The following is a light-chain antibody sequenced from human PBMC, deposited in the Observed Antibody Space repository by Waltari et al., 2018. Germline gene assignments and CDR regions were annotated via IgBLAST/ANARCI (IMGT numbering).Light chain of an antibody. CDR3: AVWDDALSGAV. Sequence: QSVVTQPPSASGTPGQRVTISCSGRRSHIGNTYVYWYQQLPGTAPKRFIHRNNQRPSGVPDRFSGSKSGNSASLAISDLRSEDEADYYCAVWDDALSGAVFGGGTKLTVL. CDR1: RSHIGNTY. J-gene: IGLJ3*02. CDR2: RNN. V-gene: IGLV1-47*01.